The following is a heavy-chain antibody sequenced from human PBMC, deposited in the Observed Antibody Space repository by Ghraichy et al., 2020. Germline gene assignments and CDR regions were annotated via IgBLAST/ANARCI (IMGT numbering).Heavy chain of an antibody. V-gene: IGHV3-23*01. Sequence: GGSLRLSCAASGFTFGSYAMSWVRQAPGKGLEWVSSISGSGVSTYYADSVRGRFSISRDNSKNKMFLQMNSLRADDTAEYFCAKEGYKYGPRGIDCWGQGTLVTVSS. J-gene: IGHJ4*02. D-gene: IGHD1-14*01. CDR2: ISGSGVST. CDR1: GFTFGSYA. CDR3: AKEGYKYGPRGIDC.